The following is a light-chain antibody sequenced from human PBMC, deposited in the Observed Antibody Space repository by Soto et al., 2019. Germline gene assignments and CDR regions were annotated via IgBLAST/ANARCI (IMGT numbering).Light chain of an antibody. V-gene: IGKV1-5*01. Sequence: DIQMTQSPSTLSASVGDRVTITCRASESISTRLAWYQQKPGKAPKLLIFDASSLESGVPSRFSGSGSGTEFTLTVSSLQPDDFATYYCQQYNTNLFTFGPGTKVDIK. CDR2: DAS. CDR3: QQYNTNLFT. CDR1: ESISTR. J-gene: IGKJ3*01.